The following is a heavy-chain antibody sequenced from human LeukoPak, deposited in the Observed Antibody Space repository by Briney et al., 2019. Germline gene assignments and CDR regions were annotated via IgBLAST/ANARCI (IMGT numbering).Heavy chain of an antibody. Sequence: SVKVSCKAPGFTFTSSAVQWVRQVRGQRLEWVGWNVVGSGLINYAQKLQDRVTLSRDMSTSTFYMEVSNLKPEDTAMYYCAATVTVTTGSTYYGMDVWGQGTTVTVSS. D-gene: IGHD4-17*01. CDR1: GFTFTSSA. CDR3: AATVTVTTGSTYYGMDV. V-gene: IGHV1-58*01. CDR2: NVVGSGLI. J-gene: IGHJ6*02.